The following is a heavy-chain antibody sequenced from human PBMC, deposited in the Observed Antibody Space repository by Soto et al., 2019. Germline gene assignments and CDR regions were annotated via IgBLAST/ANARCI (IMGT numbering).Heavy chain of an antibody. V-gene: IGHV4-61*02. CDR3: AGGPAAGFFHY. D-gene: IGHD6-13*01. CDR1: GASISSGGYY. Sequence: PSETLSLTCAVSGASISSGGYYWSWIRQPTGKGREWIGRIFSTGSTLYNPSLKSRVTMSVDTSKNQFSLKLYSVTAADTAVYFCAGGPAAGFFHYWGRGTLVTVSS. CDR2: IFSTGST. J-gene: IGHJ4*02.